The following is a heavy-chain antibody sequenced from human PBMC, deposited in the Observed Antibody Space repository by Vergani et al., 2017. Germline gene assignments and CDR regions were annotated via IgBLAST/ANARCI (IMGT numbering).Heavy chain of an antibody. CDR2: INPNSGGP. D-gene: IGHD3-10*01. Sequence: QVQLVQSGAEVKKPGASVKVSCKASGYTFTGYYMHWVRQAPGQGLEWMGWINPNSGGPNYAQKFQGRVTMTRDTSISTAYMELSRLRSDDTAVYYCARRVTMVRGVLDYWGQGTLVTVSS. CDR1: GYTFTGYY. V-gene: IGHV1-2*02. J-gene: IGHJ4*02. CDR3: ARRVTMVRGVLDY.